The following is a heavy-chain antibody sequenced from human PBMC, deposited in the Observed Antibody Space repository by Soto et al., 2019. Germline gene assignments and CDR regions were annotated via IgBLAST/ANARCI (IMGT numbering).Heavy chain of an antibody. D-gene: IGHD1-26*01. V-gene: IGHV3-30-3*01. CDR1: GFTFSSYA. J-gene: IGHJ6*02. CDR2: ISYDGSNK. Sequence: QVQLVESGGGVVQPGRSLRLSCAASGFTFSSYAMHWVRQAPGKGLEWVAVISYDGSNKYYADSVKGRFTISRDNSKNTLDLQMNSLRAEDTAVYYCARGGGSYHYLGYYGMDVWGQGTTVTVSS. CDR3: ARGGGSYHYLGYYGMDV.